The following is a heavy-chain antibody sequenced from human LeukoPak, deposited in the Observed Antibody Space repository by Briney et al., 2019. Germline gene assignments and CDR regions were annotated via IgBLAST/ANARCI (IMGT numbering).Heavy chain of an antibody. J-gene: IGHJ4*02. CDR3: AKDVLRFLEWLSRFDY. CDR1: GFTFSSYA. Sequence: PGGSLRLSCAASGFTFSSYAMSWVRQAPGKGLEWVSGTSGSGGSTNYADSVKGRFTISRDNSKNTLYLQMNSLRAEDTAVYYCAKDVLRFLEWLSRFDYWGQGTLVTVSS. CDR2: TSGSGGST. V-gene: IGHV3-23*01. D-gene: IGHD3-3*01.